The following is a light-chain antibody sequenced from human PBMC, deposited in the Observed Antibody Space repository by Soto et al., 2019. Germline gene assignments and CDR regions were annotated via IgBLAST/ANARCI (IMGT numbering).Light chain of an antibody. V-gene: IGKV1-6*01. CDR2: AAS. CDR1: QGIRNE. CDR3: LQDYNYPWT. J-gene: IGKJ1*01. Sequence: AIQMTQSPSSLSASVGDRVTITCRASQGIRNELGWYQQKPGKAPKLLIYAASTLQSGVPSRFSGSGSGTDFTLTIISLQAEDFATYYCLQDYNYPWTFGQGTKVEIK.